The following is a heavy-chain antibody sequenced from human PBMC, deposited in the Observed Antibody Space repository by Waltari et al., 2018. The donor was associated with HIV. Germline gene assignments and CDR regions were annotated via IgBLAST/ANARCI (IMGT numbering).Heavy chain of an antibody. CDR2: INHSGST. J-gene: IGHJ6*02. CDR3: ARDYYGSGVYYYYGMDV. D-gene: IGHD3-10*01. CDR1: GGSFSGYY. V-gene: IGHV4-34*01. Sequence: QVQLQQWGAGLLKPSETLSLTCAVYGGSFSGYYWSWIRQPPGKGLEWIGEINHSGSTNDNPSLKRRVTISVDTSKNQFSLKLSSVTAADTAVYYCARDYYGSGVYYYYGMDVWGQGTTVTVSS.